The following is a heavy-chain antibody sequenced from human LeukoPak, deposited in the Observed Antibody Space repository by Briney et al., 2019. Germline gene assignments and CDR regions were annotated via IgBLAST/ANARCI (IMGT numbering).Heavy chain of an antibody. CDR2: IYYSGST. V-gene: IGHV4-59*01. Sequence: SETLSLTCTVSGGSISSYYWSWIRQPPGKGLEWIGYIYYSGSTNYNPSLKSRVTISVDTSKNQFSLKLSPVTAADTAVYYCARENGLAARLGGIFDYWGQGTLVTVSS. CDR3: ARENGLAARLGGIFDY. CDR1: GGSISSYY. D-gene: IGHD6-6*01. J-gene: IGHJ4*02.